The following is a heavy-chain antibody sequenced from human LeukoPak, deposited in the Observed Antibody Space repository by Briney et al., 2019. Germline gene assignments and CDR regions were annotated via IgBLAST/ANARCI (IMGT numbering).Heavy chain of an antibody. J-gene: IGHJ6*02. V-gene: IGHV4-59*01. CDR1: GGSISSYY. CDR3: ARDLEGMDV. CDR2: IYYSGST. Sequence: SETLSLTCTVSGGSISSYYWSWIRQPPGKGLEWIGYIYYSGSTNYNPSLKSRVTISVDTSKNQFSLKPSSVTAADTAVYYCARDLEGMDVWGQGTTVTVSS.